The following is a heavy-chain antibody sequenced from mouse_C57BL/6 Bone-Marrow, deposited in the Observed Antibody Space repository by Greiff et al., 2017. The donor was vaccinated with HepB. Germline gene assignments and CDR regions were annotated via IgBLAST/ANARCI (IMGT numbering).Heavy chain of an antibody. J-gene: IGHJ1*03. Sequence: QVQLKESGPGLVQPSQSLSITCTVSGFSFTSYGVHWVRQSPGKGLEWLGVIWSGGSTDDNAAFISRLSISKDNSKSQVFFKMNSLQADDTAIYYCARIHYYGSSYRYFDVWGTGTTVTVSS. CDR2: IWSGGST. D-gene: IGHD1-1*01. CDR1: GFSFTSYG. V-gene: IGHV2-2*01. CDR3: ARIHYYGSSYRYFDV.